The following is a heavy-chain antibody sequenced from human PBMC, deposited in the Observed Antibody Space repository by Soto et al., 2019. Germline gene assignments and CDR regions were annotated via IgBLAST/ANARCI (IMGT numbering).Heavy chain of an antibody. CDR1: GGTFSSYT. D-gene: IGHD2-8*01. CDR2: IIPILGIA. CDR3: ARQIGPNRYCTNGVCPPRFDY. Sequence: SVKVSCKASGGTFSSYTISWVRQAPGQGLEWMGRIIPILGIANYAQKFQGRVTITADKSTSTAYMELSSLRSEDTAVYYCARQIGPNRYCTNGVCPPRFDYWGQGTLVTVSS. V-gene: IGHV1-69*02. J-gene: IGHJ4*02.